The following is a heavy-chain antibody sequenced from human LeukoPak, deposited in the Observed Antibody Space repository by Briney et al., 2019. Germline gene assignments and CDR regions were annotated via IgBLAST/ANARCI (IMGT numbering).Heavy chain of an antibody. V-gene: IGHV1-8*01. CDR3: ARTRRPMVLWYYYYGMDV. D-gene: IGHD2-21*01. CDR1: GYTFTSYD. CDR2: MNPNSGNT. Sequence: ASVTVSCKASGYTFTSYDINWVRQATGQGLEWMGWMNPNSGNTGYAQKFQGRVTMTRNTSISTAYMELSSLRSEDTAVYYCARTRRPMVLWYYYYGMDVWGQGTTVTVSS. J-gene: IGHJ6*02.